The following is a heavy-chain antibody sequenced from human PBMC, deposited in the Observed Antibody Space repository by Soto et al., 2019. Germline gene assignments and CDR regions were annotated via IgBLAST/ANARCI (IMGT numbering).Heavy chain of an antibody. CDR3: ARRVIGSSRAFDI. V-gene: IGHV3-23*01. Sequence: XVSLRLSFAASGFALSSHPMSWVRQAPEKGLELVAGISDGGDLTYNADSVRGRFTISRDNSRNTLYLQMNSLRAEDTAVYYCARRVIGSSRAFDIWGQGTMVTVSS. D-gene: IGHD3-10*01. CDR2: ISDGGDLT. J-gene: IGHJ3*02. CDR1: GFALSSHP.